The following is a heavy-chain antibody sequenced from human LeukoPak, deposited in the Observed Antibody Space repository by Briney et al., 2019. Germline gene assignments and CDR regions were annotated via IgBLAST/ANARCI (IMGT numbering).Heavy chain of an antibody. CDR2: IYSGDST. J-gene: IGHJ4*02. CDR3: ARRAKTERGHSYGLDY. Sequence: GGSLRLSCAASGFTVSGNYMSWVRQAPAKGLDWVSVIYSGDSTYYADSVKGRFTISRDNAKNSLYLQMNSLRAEDTAVYYCARRAKTERGHSYGLDYWGQGTLVTVS. V-gene: IGHV3-53*01. D-gene: IGHD5-18*01. CDR1: GFTVSGNY.